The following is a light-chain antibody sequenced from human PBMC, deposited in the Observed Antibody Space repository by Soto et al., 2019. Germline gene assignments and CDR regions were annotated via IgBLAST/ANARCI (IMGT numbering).Light chain of an antibody. CDR3: QQYNSYWT. J-gene: IGKJ1*01. Sequence: IHRTHSPSTLSASVGDRVPIPGRGSTSISSWLAWYQQKPGQAPKLLIYKASSLESGVPSRFSGSGSGTEFTLTISSLQPDDFATYYCQQYNSYWTFGQGTKVDIK. CDR2: KAS. CDR1: TSISSW. V-gene: IGKV1-5*03.